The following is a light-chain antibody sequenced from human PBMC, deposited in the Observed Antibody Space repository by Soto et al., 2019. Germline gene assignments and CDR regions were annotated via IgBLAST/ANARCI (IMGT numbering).Light chain of an antibody. J-gene: IGKJ4*01. CDR2: ATS. Sequence: DIQMTQSPSTLSASVGDRVTITCRASQTINSWLAWYQQKPGKAPTLLIYATSNLESGVPSRFSGSGSGTEFSLTNSSLQPDDFATYYCQQYKSFSLTFGGGTRVEVK. V-gene: IGKV1-5*03. CDR1: QTINSW. CDR3: QQYKSFSLT.